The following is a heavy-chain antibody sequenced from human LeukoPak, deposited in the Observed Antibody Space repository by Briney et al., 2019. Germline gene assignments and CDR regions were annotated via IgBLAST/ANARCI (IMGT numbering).Heavy chain of an antibody. CDR3: AKAGGSGSYSNWFDP. Sequence: GRSLRLSCAASGFTSSSYGMHWVRQAPGKGLEWVAVISYDGSNKYYADSVKGRFTISRDNSKNTLYLQMNSLRAEDTAVYYCAKAGGSGSYSNWFDPWGQGTLVTVSS. J-gene: IGHJ5*02. V-gene: IGHV3-30*18. D-gene: IGHD3-10*01. CDR2: ISYDGSNK. CDR1: GFTSSSYG.